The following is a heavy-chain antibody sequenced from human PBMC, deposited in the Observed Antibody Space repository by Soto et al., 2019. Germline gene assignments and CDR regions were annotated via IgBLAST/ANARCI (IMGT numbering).Heavy chain of an antibody. CDR3: VEPGAYWTR. CDR1: GSSFSGYA. D-gene: IGHD1-1*01. Sequence: GGPVRLSCAASGSSFSGYAMSWVRQAPGKGLEWISSITASGDATYYADSVKGRFTISRDNSKSTLFLQLNILGVDDTAIYYCVEPGAYWTRWGQGTLVTVSS. J-gene: IGHJ4*02. V-gene: IGHV3-23*01. CDR2: ITASGDAT.